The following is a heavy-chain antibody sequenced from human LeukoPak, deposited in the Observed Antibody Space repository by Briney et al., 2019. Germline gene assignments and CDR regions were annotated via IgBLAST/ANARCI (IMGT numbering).Heavy chain of an antibody. V-gene: IGHV3-30*04. CDR1: GFTFRSFA. J-gene: IGHJ4*02. D-gene: IGHD1-1*01. Sequence: GGSLRLSCAASGFTFRSFAMHWVRQAPGKGLEWVAIISYDGTKKSYTDFVKGRFTISRDNSKNTLDPQMNSLKTEDTAVYYCVRDPSGSGFAFDSWGQGALVTVSS. CDR2: ISYDGTKK. CDR3: VRDPSGSGFAFDS.